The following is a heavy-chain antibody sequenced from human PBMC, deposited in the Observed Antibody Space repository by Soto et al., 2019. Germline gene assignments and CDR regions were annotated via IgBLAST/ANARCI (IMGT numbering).Heavy chain of an antibody. CDR2: ISGSGGGT. J-gene: IGHJ5*02. Sequence: LRLSGAASGLTFNSYAMNWVHQAPARCLEWDSAISGSGGGTYYADSLKGRFTISRDNSKNTLYLQMNSPRAEDTAVYFCAKSPTVVLVQSTLDHNNRFDLWGRGTPVTVSS. CDR1: GLTFNSYA. D-gene: IGHD2-2*01. V-gene: IGHV3-23*01. CDR3: AKSPTVVLVQSTLDHNNRFDL.